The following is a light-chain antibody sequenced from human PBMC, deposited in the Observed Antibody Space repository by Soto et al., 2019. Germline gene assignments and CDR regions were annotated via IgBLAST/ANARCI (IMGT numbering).Light chain of an antibody. CDR1: QSVSSY. V-gene: IGKV3-20*01. CDR3: QQYGSSPKT. CDR2: DAS. Sequence: EIVMTQSAATLSWSTGERATLSWTASQSVSSYLAWYQQKPGQAPRLLIYDASNRATGIPDRFSGSGSGTDFNLTISRLEPEDFAVYYCQQYGSSPKTFGQGTKVDIK. J-gene: IGKJ1*01.